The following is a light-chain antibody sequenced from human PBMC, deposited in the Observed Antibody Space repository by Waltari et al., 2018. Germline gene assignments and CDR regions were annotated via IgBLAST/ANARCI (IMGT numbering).Light chain of an antibody. CDR3: LSRDISSTRF. Sequence: SSELSHDPTVSVALGQTVRITCQGDSLRRYSASWYQQRPGQAPVLVFYGQANRPSGIPDRFSGSTSGDTATLTITGTQAEDEADYYCLSRDISSTRFFGGGTRLTV. CDR1: SLRRYS. CDR2: GQA. V-gene: IGLV3-19*01. J-gene: IGLJ2*01.